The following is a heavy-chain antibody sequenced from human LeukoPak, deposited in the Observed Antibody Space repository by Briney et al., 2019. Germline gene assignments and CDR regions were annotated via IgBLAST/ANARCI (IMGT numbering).Heavy chain of an antibody. CDR1: GFTFSDYS. CDR3: AKVLGSGWSPFDY. Sequence: GGSLRLSCAASGFTFSDYSMNWVRQAPGKGLEWVSVISGSGDRTYYADSVKGRFTISRDNSKNTLYLQMNSLRAGDTAIYYCAKVLGSGWSPFDYWGQGTLVTVSS. V-gene: IGHV3-23*01. CDR2: ISGSGDRT. D-gene: IGHD6-19*01. J-gene: IGHJ4*02.